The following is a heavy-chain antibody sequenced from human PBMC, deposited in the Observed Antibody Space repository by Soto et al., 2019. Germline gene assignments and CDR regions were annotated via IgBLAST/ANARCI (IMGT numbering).Heavy chain of an antibody. D-gene: IGHD3-22*01. CDR1: GFTFSTYT. Sequence: QVQLVESGGGVAQPGRSLRISCAASGFTFSTYTMHWVRQAPGKGLEWVALISYDGGDKFYADSVKARFTLSRDTSQNPVFLQMNRLRPEDTAIYYWARDRVVVKATTGYYFDYWGQGTLVTVSS. J-gene: IGHJ4*02. CDR3: ARDRVVVKATTGYYFDY. V-gene: IGHV3-30-3*01. CDR2: ISYDGGDK.